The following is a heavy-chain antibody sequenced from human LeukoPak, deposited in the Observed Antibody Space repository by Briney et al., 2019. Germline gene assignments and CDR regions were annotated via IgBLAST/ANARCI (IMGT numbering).Heavy chain of an antibody. CDR1: GFTFNIYA. J-gene: IGHJ4*02. CDR3: ARGPSLYDSSYLDY. V-gene: IGHV3-30*04. Sequence: GSLRLSCAASGFTFNIYAMHWVRQAPGKGLEWVAVISYDGSNKKYADSVKGRFTISRDNSKNTLYLQMNSLRTEDTAVYYCARGPSLYDSSYLDYWGQGTLDTVSS. D-gene: IGHD3-22*01. CDR2: ISYDGSNK.